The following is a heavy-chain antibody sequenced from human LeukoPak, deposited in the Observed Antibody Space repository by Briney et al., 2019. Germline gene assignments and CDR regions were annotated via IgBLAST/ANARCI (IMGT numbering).Heavy chain of an antibody. Sequence: SETLSLTCTVSGASMRSETHYWSWLRQHPGKGPEWIAYIYYTAGAYYNPSLESRVSISLDASENQFSLKLSSVTAADTAVYYCARGRRELKYAPDYWGQGTLVTVSS. J-gene: IGHJ4*02. V-gene: IGHV4-31*03. CDR1: GASMRSETHY. CDR2: IYYTAGA. D-gene: IGHD2-2*01. CDR3: ARGRRELKYAPDY.